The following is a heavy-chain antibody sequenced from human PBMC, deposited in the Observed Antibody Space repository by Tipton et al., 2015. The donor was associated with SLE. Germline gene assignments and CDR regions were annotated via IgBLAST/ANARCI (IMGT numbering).Heavy chain of an antibody. CDR3: ARSGSWHDALDI. D-gene: IGHD6-13*01. CDR1: GGSISSRY. Sequence: TLSLTCTVSGGSISSRYWSWIRQPPGKGLEWIGYMYYSGSTKYNPSLKSRVTISVDTSKNQFSLKLSSVTAADTAVYYCARSGSWHDALDIWGQGTRVTVSS. J-gene: IGHJ3*02. CDR2: MYYSGST. V-gene: IGHV4-59*11.